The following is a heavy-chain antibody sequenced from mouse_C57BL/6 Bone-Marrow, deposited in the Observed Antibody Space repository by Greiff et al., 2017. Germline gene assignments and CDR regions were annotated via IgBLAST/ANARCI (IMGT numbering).Heavy chain of an antibody. J-gene: IGHJ4*01. CDR2: IDPEDGET. V-gene: IGHV14-2*01. CDR1: GFNIKDYY. Sequence: EVQRVESGAELVKPGASVKLSCTASGFNIKDYYMPWVKQRTEQGLEWIGRIDPEDGETKYAPKFQGKATITADTSSNTAYLQLSSLTSEDTAVYYCASFYFYGSRRMDYWGQGTSVTVPS. CDR3: ASFYFYGSRRMDY. D-gene: IGHD1-1*01.